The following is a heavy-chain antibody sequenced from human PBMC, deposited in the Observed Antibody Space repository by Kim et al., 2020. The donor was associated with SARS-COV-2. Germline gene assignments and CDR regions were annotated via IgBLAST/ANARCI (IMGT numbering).Heavy chain of an antibody. J-gene: IGHJ6*02. CDR3: ARGPYDSSGYGAYYYGMDV. V-gene: IGHV4-59*13. CDR2: IYYSGST. D-gene: IGHD3-22*01. CDR1: GGSISSYY. Sequence: SETLSLTCTVSGGSISSYYWSWIRQPPGKGLEWIGYIYYSGSTNYNPSLKSRVTISVDTSKNQFSLKLSSVTAADTAVYYCARGPYDSSGYGAYYYGMDVWGQGTTVTVSS.